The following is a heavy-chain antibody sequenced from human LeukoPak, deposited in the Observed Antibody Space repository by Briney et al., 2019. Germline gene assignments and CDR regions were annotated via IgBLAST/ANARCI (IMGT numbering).Heavy chain of an antibody. CDR2: ISSSSSYI. D-gene: IGHD1-14*01. V-gene: IGHV3-21*01. CDR3: ARDNTGTKYFDY. J-gene: IGHJ4*02. Sequence: GGSLRLSCAASGFTFSSYSMNWVRQTPGKGLEWVSSISSSSSYIYYADSVKGRFTISRDNAKNSLYLQMNSLRAEDTAVYYCARDNTGTKYFDYWGQGTLVTVSS. CDR1: GFTFSSYS.